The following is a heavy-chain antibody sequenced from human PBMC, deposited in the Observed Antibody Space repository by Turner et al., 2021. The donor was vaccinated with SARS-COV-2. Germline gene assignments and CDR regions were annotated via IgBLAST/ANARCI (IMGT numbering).Heavy chain of an antibody. CDR1: GYTFTDYH. V-gene: IGHV1-2*02. CDR3: ARDSGITGVDI. D-gene: IGHD1-20*01. CDR2: LNPNTGGT. J-gene: IGHJ4*02. Sequence: QVHLAQSGAEVKKPGASVQVSCKASGYTFTDYHMHWVRQAPGQGLEWVGWLNPNTGGTNYAQRFQGRVTITADASVNTAYMEMSSLTSDDTAVYYCARDSGITGVDIWSEGTLVTVSP.